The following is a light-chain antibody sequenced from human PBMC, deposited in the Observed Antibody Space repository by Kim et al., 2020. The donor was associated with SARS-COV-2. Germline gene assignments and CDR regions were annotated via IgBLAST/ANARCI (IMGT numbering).Light chain of an antibody. CDR2: LNSDGSH. CDR1: SGNSSDA. CDR3: QTWGTGIHVI. Sequence: VKLTCTLTSGNSSDAIAWHQQQPEKGPRYLMKLNSDGSHSKGDGIPNRFSGSSSGAERSLTISSLQSEDEADYYCQTWGTGIHVIFGGGTQLTVL. J-gene: IGLJ2*01. V-gene: IGLV4-69*01.